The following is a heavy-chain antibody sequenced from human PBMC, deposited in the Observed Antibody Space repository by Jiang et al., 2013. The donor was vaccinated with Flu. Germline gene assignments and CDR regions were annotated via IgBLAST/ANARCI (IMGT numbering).Heavy chain of an antibody. CDR2: IYYSGST. CDR3: AREYSSSSGRRAFDI. D-gene: IGHD6-6*01. CDR1: GGSISSYY. V-gene: IGHV4-59*01. J-gene: IGHJ3*02. Sequence: GLVKPSETLSLTCTVSGGSISSYYWSWIRQPPGEGLEWIGYIYYSGSTNYNPSLKSRVTTSVDTSKNQFSLKLTSVTAADTAVYYCAREYSSSSGRRAFDIWGQGTMVTVSP.